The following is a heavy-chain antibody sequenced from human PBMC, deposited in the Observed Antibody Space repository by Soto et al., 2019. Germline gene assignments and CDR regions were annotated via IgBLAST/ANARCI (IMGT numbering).Heavy chain of an antibody. Sequence: QVQLQESGPGLVKPSETLSLTCTVSGGSISSYYWSWIRQPPGKGLEWIGYIYYSGSTNYNPSLKSRVTISVDTSKIQFSLTLSSVTAAGTALYYCARLLTGPFFYYYYMDVWGKGTTVTVSS. CDR1: GGSISSYY. J-gene: IGHJ6*03. CDR2: IYYSGST. V-gene: IGHV4-59*08. D-gene: IGHD3-9*01. CDR3: ARLLTGPFFYYYYMDV.